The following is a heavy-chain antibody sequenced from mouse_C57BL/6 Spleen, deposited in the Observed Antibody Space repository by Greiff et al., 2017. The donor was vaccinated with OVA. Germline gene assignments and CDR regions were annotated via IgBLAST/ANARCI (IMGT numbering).Heavy chain of an antibody. CDR2: IWSGGST. CDR3: ARSERDYDYDEYFDV. D-gene: IGHD2-4*01. V-gene: IGHV2-2*01. CDR1: GFSLTSYG. Sequence: QVQLQQSGPGLVQPSQSLSITCTVSGFSLTSYGVHWVRQSPGTGLEWLGVIWSGGSTDYNEAFISRLSISKDNSKSQVFFKMNSLQADDTAIYYCARSERDYDYDEYFDVWGTGTTVTVSS. J-gene: IGHJ1*03.